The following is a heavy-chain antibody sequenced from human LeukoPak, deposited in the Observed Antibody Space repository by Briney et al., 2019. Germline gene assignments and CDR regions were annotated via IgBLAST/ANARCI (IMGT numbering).Heavy chain of an antibody. D-gene: IGHD3-9*01. CDR3: ARVRMTGYYNYYYYGMDV. CDR2: IYHSGST. CDR1: GGSISSSSHY. J-gene: IGHJ6*02. V-gene: IGHV4-39*01. Sequence: PSETLSLTCNVSGGSISSSSHYWGWIRQPPGKGLEWIGSIYHSGSTYYNPSLKSRVTISVDTSENQFSLKLSSVTAADTAVFYCARVRMTGYYNYYYYGMDVWGQGTTVTVSS.